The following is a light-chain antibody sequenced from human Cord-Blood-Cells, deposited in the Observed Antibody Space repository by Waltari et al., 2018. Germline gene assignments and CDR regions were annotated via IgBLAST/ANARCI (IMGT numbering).Light chain of an antibody. V-gene: IGKV1-39*01. J-gene: IGKJ4*01. Sequence: DIQMTQSPSSLSASLGDRVTITCRASQIISGYLNWYQQKPGKAPKLLIYAASSLQSGVPSRFSGSGSGTDFTLTISSLQPEDFATYYCQQSYSTPLTFGGGTKVEIK. CDR3: QQSYSTPLT. CDR2: AAS. CDR1: QIISGY.